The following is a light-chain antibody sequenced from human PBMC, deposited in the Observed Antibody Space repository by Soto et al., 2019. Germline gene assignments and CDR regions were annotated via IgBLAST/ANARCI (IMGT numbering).Light chain of an antibody. CDR2: DAS. V-gene: IGKV1-5*01. J-gene: IGKJ1*01. Sequence: DIQLTQSPSFLSASVGDRVTITFRASQSISSWLAWYQQKPGKAPKLLIYDASSLESGVPSRFSGSGSGTEFTLTISSLQPDDFASYYCQQYNSYWTFGQGTKVDIK. CDR3: QQYNSYWT. CDR1: QSISSW.